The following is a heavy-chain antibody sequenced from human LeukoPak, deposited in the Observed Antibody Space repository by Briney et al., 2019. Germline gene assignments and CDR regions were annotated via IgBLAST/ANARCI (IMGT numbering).Heavy chain of an antibody. D-gene: IGHD2-2*03. J-gene: IGHJ4*02. CDR1: GFTFSDYY. CDR2: ISSSGSTI. CDR3: ASGYCSSTSCYS. V-gene: IGHV3-11*04. Sequence: PGGSLRLSCAASGFTFSDYYMSWIRQAPGKGLEWVSYISSSGSTIYYADSVKGRLTISRDNAKNSLYLQMNSLRAEDTAVYYCASGYCSSTSCYSWGQGTLVTVSS.